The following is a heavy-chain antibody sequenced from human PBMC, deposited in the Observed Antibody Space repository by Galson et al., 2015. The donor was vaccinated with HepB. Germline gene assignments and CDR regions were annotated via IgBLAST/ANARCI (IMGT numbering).Heavy chain of an antibody. V-gene: IGHV3-30*18. Sequence: SLRLSCAASGLSVNNNYMHWVRQAPGKGLEWVAVISYDGITGYYADSVKGRFTISRDNSKITLYLQMNSLRAEDTALYYCAKSVGVKNYYYYGMDVWGQETTVTVSS. J-gene: IGHJ6*02. CDR2: ISYDGITG. CDR1: GLSVNNNY. D-gene: IGHD3-10*01. CDR3: AKSVGVKNYYYYGMDV.